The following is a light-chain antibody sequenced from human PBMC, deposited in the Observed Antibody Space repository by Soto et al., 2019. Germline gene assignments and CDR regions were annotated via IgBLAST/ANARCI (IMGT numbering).Light chain of an antibody. J-gene: IGKJ1*01. CDR1: QSVSNK. CDR2: DAS. CDR3: QQYDDCPPT. Sequence: EIVMTQSPATLSVSPGERVTLSCRASQSVSNKLAWYQQKPGQAPRLLIYDASGRAGSVPARLSGSGSGTDFTLTISSLQSEDFAFYCCQQYDDCPPTSGQGTKVEIK. V-gene: IGKV3-15*01.